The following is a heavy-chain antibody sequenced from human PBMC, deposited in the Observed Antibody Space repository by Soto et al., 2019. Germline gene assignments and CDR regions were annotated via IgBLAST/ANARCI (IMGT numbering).Heavy chain of an antibody. Sequence: QITLKESGPTLVKPTQTLTLTCTFSGFSLSTSGVGVGWIRQPPGKALEWLALIYWDDDKRYSPSLKSRLTITKATSKNPVVLTMTNMDPVDTATYYCAPSGGDSSGYYPLNWFDPWGQGTLVTVSS. CDR3: APSGGDSSGYYPLNWFDP. D-gene: IGHD3-22*01. CDR2: IYWDDDK. J-gene: IGHJ5*02. V-gene: IGHV2-5*02. CDR1: GFSLSTSGVG.